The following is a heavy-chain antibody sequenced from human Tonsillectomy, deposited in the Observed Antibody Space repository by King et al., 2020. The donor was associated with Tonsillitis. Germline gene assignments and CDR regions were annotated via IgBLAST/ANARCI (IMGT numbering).Heavy chain of an antibody. CDR2: VDYSGST. V-gene: IGHV4-59*01. CDR3: ARFGNSFDY. D-gene: IGHD3-16*01. J-gene: IGHJ4*02. Sequence: VQLQESGPGLVKPSETLSLTCSVSGDSITIFSWSWIRQPPGKALEWIGYVDYSGSTKYNPSFKSRVAISMDTSKNQFSVSLTSVTAADTAVYYCARFGNSFDYGGQGTLVTVSS. CDR1: GDSITIFS.